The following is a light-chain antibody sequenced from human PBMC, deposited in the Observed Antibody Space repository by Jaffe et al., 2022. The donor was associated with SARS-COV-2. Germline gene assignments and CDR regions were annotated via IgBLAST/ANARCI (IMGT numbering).Light chain of an antibody. CDR3: SSYTVSRPHV. CDR2: EVS. V-gene: IGLV2-14*01. J-gene: IGLJ1*01. CDR1: SSDVGGYNF. Sequence: QSALTQPASVSGSPGQSITISCTGTSSDVGGYNFVSWYQQHPGKAPKLMIYEVSNRPSGVPDRFSGSKSGNTASLTISGLQTEDEADYFCSSYTVSRPHVFGTGTRVTVL.